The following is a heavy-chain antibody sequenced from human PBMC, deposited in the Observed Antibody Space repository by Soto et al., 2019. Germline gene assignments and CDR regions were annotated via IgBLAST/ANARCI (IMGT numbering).Heavy chain of an antibody. CDR1: GYKLTADW. CDR3: ARRPQKAYDPIDY. CDR2: IYPGDFDT. J-gene: IGHJ4*02. V-gene: IGHV5-51*01. D-gene: IGHD1-1*01. Sequence: VESLKISCITSGYKLTADWIAWVRQRPGKGLEWMGIIYPGDFDTRYSPSFEGQVTISVDRSTNTAHLHWSSLKASDTAIYYCARRPQKAYDPIDYWGQGTLVTVSS.